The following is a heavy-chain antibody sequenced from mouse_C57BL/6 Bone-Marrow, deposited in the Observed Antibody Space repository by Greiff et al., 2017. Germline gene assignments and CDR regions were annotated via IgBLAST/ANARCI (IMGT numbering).Heavy chain of an antibody. CDR3: AKERLGRGYAMDY. J-gene: IGHJ4*01. Sequence: EVKLQESGPGLVQPSQSLSLTCSVTGYSITSGYYWNWIRQFPGNKLEWLGYISYAGSNNSNPSLKNRISITRDTSKNQFFLKLNSVTTEDTATYYCAKERLGRGYAMDYWGQGTSVNVSS. D-gene: IGHD4-1*01. CDR2: ISYAGSN. CDR1: GYSITSGYY. V-gene: IGHV3-6*01.